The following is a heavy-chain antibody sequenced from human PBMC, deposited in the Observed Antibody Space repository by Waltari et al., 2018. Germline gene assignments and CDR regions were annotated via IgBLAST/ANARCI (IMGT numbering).Heavy chain of an antibody. CDR3: AIKVAAAGTGLDY. V-gene: IGHV1-8*01. Sequence: QVQLVQSGAEVKKPGASVKVSCKASGYTFTSYDINWVRQATGQGLEWMGWMNPNSGKPRYAQKVQGRVTMTRNTSISTVYMELSSLRSEDTAVYYCAIKVAAAGTGLDYWGQGTLVTVSS. CDR2: MNPNSGKP. D-gene: IGHD6-13*01. CDR1: GYTFTSYD. J-gene: IGHJ4*02.